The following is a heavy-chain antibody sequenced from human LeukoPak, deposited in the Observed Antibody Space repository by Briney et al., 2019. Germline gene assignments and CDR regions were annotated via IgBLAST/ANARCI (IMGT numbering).Heavy chain of an antibody. J-gene: IGHJ4*02. V-gene: IGHV4-39*07. Sequence: SETLSLTCTVSGGSISSSGYYWGWIRQPPGKGLEYIGSIYYNENTYYNPSLKSRVTISVDTSKNQFSLKLSSVTAADTAVYYCARYGSGSQFDYWGQGTLVTVSS. CDR1: GGSISSSGYY. D-gene: IGHD3-10*01. CDR3: ARYGSGSQFDY. CDR2: IYYNENT.